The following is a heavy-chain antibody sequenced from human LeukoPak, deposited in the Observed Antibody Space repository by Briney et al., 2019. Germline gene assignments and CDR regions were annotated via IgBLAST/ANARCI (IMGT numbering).Heavy chain of an antibody. J-gene: IGHJ3*02. V-gene: IGHV1-46*01. CDR3: ARVMTTVTYDAFDI. D-gene: IGHD4-17*01. CDR2: INPSGGGT. CDR1: GYTFTTYY. Sequence: GASVKVSCKASGYTFTTYYMHWVRQVPGQGLEWMGIINPSGGGTSYAQKFQGRVTMTRDTSTSTIFMDLSSLRSEDTAVYYCARVMTTVTYDAFDIWGQGTMVTVSS.